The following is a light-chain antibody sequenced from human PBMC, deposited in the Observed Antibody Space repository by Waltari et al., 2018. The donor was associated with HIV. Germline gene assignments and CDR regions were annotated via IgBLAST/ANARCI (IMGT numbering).Light chain of an antibody. Sequence: DIQMTQSPSSLSASVGDTITITCRASQAISDYLNWYQQKPGRAPKLLIYAATNLQRGVASRFSATRSGTDVTRTIDRLQPEDLATYYCQQSYTMPLTFGGGT. CDR2: AAT. V-gene: IGKV1-39*01. CDR1: QAISDY. J-gene: IGKJ4*01. CDR3: QQSYTMPLT.